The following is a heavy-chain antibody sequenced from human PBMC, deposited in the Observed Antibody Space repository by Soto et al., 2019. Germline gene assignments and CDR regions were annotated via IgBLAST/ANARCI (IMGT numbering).Heavy chain of an antibody. Sequence: SETLSLTCTVSGASISGFYWSWIRKSAGKGLEWIGRIYATGTTDYNPSLKSRVMMSVDTSKKQFSLKLRSVTAADTAVYYCVRDGTKTLRDWFDPWGQGVSVTVSS. CDR3: VRDGTKTLRDWFDP. V-gene: IGHV4-4*07. CDR1: GASISGFY. J-gene: IGHJ5*02. D-gene: IGHD1-1*01. CDR2: IYATGTT.